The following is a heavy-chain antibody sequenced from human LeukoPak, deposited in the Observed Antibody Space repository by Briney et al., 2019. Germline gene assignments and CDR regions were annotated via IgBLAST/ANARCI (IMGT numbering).Heavy chain of an antibody. J-gene: IGHJ4*02. CDR3: ARDLSFGSLDF. CDR1: GFILSTHG. Sequence: PGRSLRLSRAASGFILSTHGMHWVRQAPGKGLEWVAGMWYDGSREDYADPVKGRFTISRDMSKNTLNLQMNSLRVEDTAMFYCARDLSFGSLDFRGQGTLVTVSS. V-gene: IGHV3-33*01. CDR2: MWYDGSRE. D-gene: IGHD1-26*01.